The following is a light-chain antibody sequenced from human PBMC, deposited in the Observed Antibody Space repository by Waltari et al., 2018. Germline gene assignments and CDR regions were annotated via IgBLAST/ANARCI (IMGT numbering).Light chain of an antibody. CDR1: SSNIGAAS. CDR2: RND. CDR3: AAWDKILSAYV. V-gene: IGLV1-44*01. Sequence: QSVLTQPPSASGTPGQRVLISCSGSSSNIGAASVDWYQQFQGKAPKLLIYRNDHRPSGVPDRFSGSKSGTSASLALSGLQSEDEADYYCAAWDKILSAYVFGTGTKVTVL. J-gene: IGLJ1*01.